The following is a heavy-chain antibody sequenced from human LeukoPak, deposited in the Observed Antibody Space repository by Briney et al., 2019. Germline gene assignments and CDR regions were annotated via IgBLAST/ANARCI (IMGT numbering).Heavy chain of an antibody. V-gene: IGHV3-23*01. Sequence: GGSLRLSCAASGFTFSSYVMSWVRQAPGKGLEWVSSISNSGGSTYYADSVKGRFTISRDNSKNTLYLQMNSLKTEDTAVYYCTTGWTSAGHDGYCGQGTLVTVSS. CDR1: GFTFSSYV. CDR3: TTGWTSAGHDGY. J-gene: IGHJ4*02. CDR2: ISNSGGST. D-gene: IGHD6-13*01.